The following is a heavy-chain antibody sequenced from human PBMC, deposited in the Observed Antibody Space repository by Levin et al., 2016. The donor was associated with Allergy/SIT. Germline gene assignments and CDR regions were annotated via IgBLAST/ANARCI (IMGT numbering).Heavy chain of an antibody. CDR1: GFTFSSYG. Sequence: GESLKISCAASGFTFSSYGMHWVRQAPGKGLEWVALISYDGSDKYYADSVKGRFTISRDNSKNTLSLQMNSLRPEDTAVYYCAAGLYFSDYWGQGTLVAVSS. CDR3: AAGLYFSDY. CDR2: ISYDGSDK. J-gene: IGHJ4*02. V-gene: IGHV3-30*03.